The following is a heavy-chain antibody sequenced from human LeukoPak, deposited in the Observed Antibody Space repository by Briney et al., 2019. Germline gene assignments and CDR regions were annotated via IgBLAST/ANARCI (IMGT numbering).Heavy chain of an antibody. CDR3: ARVCDYDSSGYYYGCYYGMDV. CDR2: ISAYNGNT. D-gene: IGHD3-22*01. V-gene: IGHV1-18*01. Sequence: ASVKVSCKASGYTFTSYGISWVRQAPGQGLEWMGWISAYNGNTNYAQKLQGRVTMTTDTSTSTAYMELRSLRSDDTAVYYCARVCDYDSSGYYYGCYYGMDVWGQGTTVTVSS. J-gene: IGHJ6*02. CDR1: GYTFTSYG.